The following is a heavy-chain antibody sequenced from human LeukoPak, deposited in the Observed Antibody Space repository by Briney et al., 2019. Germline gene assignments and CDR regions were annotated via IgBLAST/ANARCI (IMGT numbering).Heavy chain of an antibody. J-gene: IGHJ3*02. CDR2: ISGSGRDT. D-gene: IGHD4-17*01. V-gene: IGHV3-23*01. CDR1: KFTLINYG. CDR3: AKDPNGDYIGTFEI. Sequence: PGGSLRLSCATSKFTLINYGLTWVRQAPGKGLEWVSSISGSGRDTQYAASVQGRFTISRDNSKNTLYLQMNSLRAEDTAVYYCAKDPNGDYIGTFEIWGHGTMVTVSS.